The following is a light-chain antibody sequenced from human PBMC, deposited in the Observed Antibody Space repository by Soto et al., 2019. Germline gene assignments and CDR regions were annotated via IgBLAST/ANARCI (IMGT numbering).Light chain of an antibody. J-gene: IGLJ3*02. CDR1: SSNIGAHYY. Sequence: QSVLTQPPSVSGAPGQRVTISCTVSSSNIGAHYYIHWYQQLPGTAPKLLIYGNSNPPSGVPDRFSGSKSGTSASLAITGLQAEDEADYYCQSYDSSLSGSVFGGGTKLTVL. CDR3: QSYDSSLSGSV. CDR2: GNS. V-gene: IGLV1-40*01.